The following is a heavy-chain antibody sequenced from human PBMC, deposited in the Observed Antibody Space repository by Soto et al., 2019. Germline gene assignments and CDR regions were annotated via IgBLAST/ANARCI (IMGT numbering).Heavy chain of an antibody. Sequence: SETLSLTCAVYGGSFSGYYWSWIRQPPGKGLEWIGEINHSGSTNYNPSLKSRVTISVDTSKNQFSLKLSSVTAADTAVYYCARGNFSPCSGGSCYPNWFDPWGQGTLVTVSS. J-gene: IGHJ5*02. D-gene: IGHD2-15*01. V-gene: IGHV4-34*01. CDR1: GGSFSGYY. CDR2: INHSGST. CDR3: ARGNFSPCSGGSCYPNWFDP.